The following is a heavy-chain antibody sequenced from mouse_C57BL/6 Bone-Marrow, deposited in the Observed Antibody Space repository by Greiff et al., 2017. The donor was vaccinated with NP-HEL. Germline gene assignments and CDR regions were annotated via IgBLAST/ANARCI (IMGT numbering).Heavy chain of an antibody. J-gene: IGHJ1*03. D-gene: IGHD2-3*01. CDR2: ISNLAYSI. V-gene: IGHV5-15*01. CDR1: GFTFSDYG. Sequence: EVMLVESGGGLVQPGGSLKLSCAASGFTFSDYGMAWVRQAPRKGPEWVAFISNLAYSIYYADTVTGRVTISRENAKNTLYLEMSSLRSEDTAMYYCARQDDYGYFDVWGTGTTVTVSS. CDR3: ARQDDYGYFDV.